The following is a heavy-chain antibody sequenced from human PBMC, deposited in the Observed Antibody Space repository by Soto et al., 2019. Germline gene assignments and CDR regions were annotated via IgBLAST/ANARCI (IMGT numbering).Heavy chain of an antibody. CDR2: MYHSETT. V-gene: IGHV4-59*08. D-gene: IGHD7-27*01. J-gene: IGHJ4*02. Sequence: SETLSLTCTLSGGSIKDYYWSWIRQTPGKGLEWVGFMYHSETTKYNPSLKSRVTISVDTSKNQFSLNLNSVTASDTAVYYCVSQRTSALTQAYFDYWGPGALVTVSS. CDR3: VSQRTSALTQAYFDY. CDR1: GGSIKDYY.